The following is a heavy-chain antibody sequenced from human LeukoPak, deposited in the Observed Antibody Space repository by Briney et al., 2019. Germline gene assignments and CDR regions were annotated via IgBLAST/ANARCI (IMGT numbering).Heavy chain of an antibody. Sequence: GESLKISCKGSGYSFTSYWIGWVRQMPGKGLEWMGIIYPGDSDTRYSPSFQGQVTISADKSISTAYLQWSGLKASDTAMYYCARPSYYYDSSGYHYDVCYFDYWGQGTLVTVSS. V-gene: IGHV5-51*01. CDR1: GYSFTSYW. D-gene: IGHD3-22*01. CDR2: IYPGDSDT. CDR3: ARPSYYYDSSGYHYDVCYFDY. J-gene: IGHJ4*02.